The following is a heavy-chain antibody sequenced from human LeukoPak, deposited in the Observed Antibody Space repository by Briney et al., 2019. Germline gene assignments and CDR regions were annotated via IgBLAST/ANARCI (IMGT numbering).Heavy chain of an antibody. D-gene: IGHD3-22*01. CDR3: AREYYDSSGRKHAFDI. CDR1: GYTFTGYY. J-gene: IGHJ3*02. CDR2: INPDSGAT. Sequence: ASVKVSCKASGYTFTGYYMHWVRQAPGQGLEWMGWINPDSGATNYAQKFQGSVTMTRDTSISTAYMELSRLRSDDTAVYFCAREYYDSSGRKHAFDIWGQGTMVTVSS. V-gene: IGHV1-2*02.